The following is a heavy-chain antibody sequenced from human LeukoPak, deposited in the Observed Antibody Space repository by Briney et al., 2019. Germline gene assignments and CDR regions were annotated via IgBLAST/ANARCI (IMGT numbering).Heavy chain of an antibody. Sequence: PSETLSLTCAVYGGTFSGYYWTWIRQPPGKGLEWVGEINHSGSTNYNPSLKSRVTVSVDTAKNQFSLKLSSVTAADTAMYYCASPSSYDDKSGLPYPGLPYWGQGTLVTVSS. CDR2: INHSGST. CDR3: ASPSSYDDKSGLPYPGLPY. J-gene: IGHJ4*02. D-gene: IGHD4-23*01. V-gene: IGHV4-34*01. CDR1: GGTFSGYY.